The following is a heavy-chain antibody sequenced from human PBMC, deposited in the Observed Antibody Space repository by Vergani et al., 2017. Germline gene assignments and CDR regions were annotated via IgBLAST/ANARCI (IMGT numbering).Heavy chain of an antibody. Sequence: QVQLVESGGGLVKPGGSLRLSCAASGFTFSDYYMSWIRQAPGKGLEWVSYISSSGSTIYYADSVKGRFTISRDNATNSLYLQMNSLRAEETAVYYCARDSDIVVVPADYYYYYGMDVWGQGTTVTVSS. V-gene: IGHV3-11*01. D-gene: IGHD2-2*01. CDR1: GFTFSDYY. CDR3: ARDSDIVVVPADYYYYYGMDV. J-gene: IGHJ6*02. CDR2: ISSSGSTI.